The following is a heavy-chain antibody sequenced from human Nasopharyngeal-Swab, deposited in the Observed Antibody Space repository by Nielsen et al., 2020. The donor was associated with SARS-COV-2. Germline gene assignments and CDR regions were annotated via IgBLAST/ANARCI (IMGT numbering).Heavy chain of an antibody. J-gene: IGHJ3*02. Sequence: GESLKISCVASGFTFSSYDMHWVRQTTGKGLEWVSAIGIAGDTYYPGSVKGRFTISRENAKKSLYLQMNSLRAGDTAVYYCARARGVSVFDIWGQGTTVTVSS. D-gene: IGHD6-13*01. CDR3: ARARGVSVFDI. CDR2: IGIAGDT. CDR1: GFTFSSYD. V-gene: IGHV3-13*01.